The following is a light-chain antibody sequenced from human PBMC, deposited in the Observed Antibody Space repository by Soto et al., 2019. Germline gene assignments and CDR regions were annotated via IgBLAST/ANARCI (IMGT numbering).Light chain of an antibody. CDR1: SSDVGGYNY. V-gene: IGLV2-14*01. J-gene: IGLJ1*01. Sequence: QSALTQTASVSGSPGQSITITCTGSSSDVGGYNYVSWYQQYPGKAPQVLIYEVSNRPSGVSNRFSGSKSGNTASLTISGLQADDEADYYCSSYAGSSNVFGTGTKLTVL. CDR3: SSYAGSSNV. CDR2: EVS.